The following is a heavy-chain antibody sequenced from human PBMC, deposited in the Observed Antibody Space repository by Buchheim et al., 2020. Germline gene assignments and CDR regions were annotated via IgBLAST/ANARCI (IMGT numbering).Heavy chain of an antibody. Sequence: EVQLVESGGGLVQPGGSLRLSCAASGFTFSSYWMSWVRQAPGKGLEWVANIKQDGSEKYYVDSVKGRFTISRDNAKNSLYLQMNSLRAEDTAVYYCARGLYSSSSSYYYYGMDVWDQGTT. V-gene: IGHV3-7*01. CDR2: IKQDGSEK. CDR1: GFTFSSYW. CDR3: ARGLYSSSSSYYYYGMDV. D-gene: IGHD6-6*01. J-gene: IGHJ6*02.